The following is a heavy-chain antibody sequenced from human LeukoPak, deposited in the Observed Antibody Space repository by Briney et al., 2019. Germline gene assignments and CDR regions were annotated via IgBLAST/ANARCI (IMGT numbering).Heavy chain of an antibody. D-gene: IGHD3-22*01. J-gene: IGHJ4*02. CDR3: ARARGPNDYYDSSHYFDY. V-gene: IGHV4-59*01. Sequence: SETLSLTCTVSGGSISSYYWSWIRQPPGKGLEWIGYIYYSGSTNYNPSLKSRVTISVGTSKNQFSLKLSSVTAADTAVYYCARARGPNDYYDSSHYFDYWGQGTLVTVSS. CDR2: IYYSGST. CDR1: GGSISSYY.